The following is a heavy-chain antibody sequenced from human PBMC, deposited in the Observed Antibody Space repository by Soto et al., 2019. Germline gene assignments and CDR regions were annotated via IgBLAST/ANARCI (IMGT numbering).Heavy chain of an antibody. CDR3: ASNSYYYDSSGYQPPLMDV. J-gene: IGHJ6*02. CDR1: GGSISSSSYY. Sequence: SETLSLTFTVSGGSISSSSYYWGWIRQPPGKGLEWIGSIYYSGSTYYNPSLKSRVTISVDTSKNQFSLKLSSVTAADTAVYYCASNSYYYDSSGYQPPLMDVWGQGTTVTVSS. D-gene: IGHD3-22*01. V-gene: IGHV4-39*07. CDR2: IYYSGST.